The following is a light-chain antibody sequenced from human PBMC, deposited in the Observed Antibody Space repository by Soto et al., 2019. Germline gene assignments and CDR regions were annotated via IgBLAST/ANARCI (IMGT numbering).Light chain of an antibody. CDR2: DVS. V-gene: IGLV2-14*03. J-gene: IGLJ2*01. CDR3: SSYTSSSTRVI. CDR1: SSDVGGYNY. Sequence: QSALTQPASVSGSPGQSITISCTGTSSDVGGYNYVSWYQHHPGKAPKLMIYDVSNRPPGVSNRFSGYKSGNTASLTISGLQAEDEADYYCSSYTSSSTRVIFGGGTKLTVL.